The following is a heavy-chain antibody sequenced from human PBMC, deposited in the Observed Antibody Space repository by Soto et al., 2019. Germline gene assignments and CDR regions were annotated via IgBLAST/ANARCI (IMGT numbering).Heavy chain of an antibody. CDR1: GYTFTSYG. Sequence: QVQLVQSGAEVKKPGASVKVSCKASGYTFTSYGISWVRQAPGQGLEWMGWISAYNGNTNYAQKLQGRVTMTTDTSTSTAYMELRSLRSDDTAVYYCARDDRHVNYYDSSGSYYFDYWGQGTLVTVSS. CDR2: ISAYNGNT. V-gene: IGHV1-18*01. J-gene: IGHJ4*02. CDR3: ARDDRHVNYYDSSGSYYFDY. D-gene: IGHD3-22*01.